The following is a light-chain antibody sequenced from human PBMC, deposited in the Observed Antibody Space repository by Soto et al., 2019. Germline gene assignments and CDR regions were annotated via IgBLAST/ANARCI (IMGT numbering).Light chain of an antibody. CDR1: QSVSSSS. CDR3: NPYQFSFT. J-gene: IGKJ4*01. V-gene: IGKV3-20*01. Sequence: EIVLPQSPGTMSLSPGEGATLSCRASQSVSSSSLTWYQQKRGQAPRLLIYVASTRSTGIPDRFSGSGSGTDFTLTISRLEPEDFAVYYCNPYQFSFTFGGGTKVEIK. CDR2: VAS.